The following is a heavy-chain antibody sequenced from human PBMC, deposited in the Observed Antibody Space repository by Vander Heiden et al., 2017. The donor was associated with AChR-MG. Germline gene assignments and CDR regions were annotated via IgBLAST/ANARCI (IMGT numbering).Heavy chain of an antibody. Sequence: QLQLQESGPRLGKPSETLSLTCNGSGGSVNITDYYWGWIRQPHGKGLNWIASMYYSGSTYFQPSLRSRAAVSADASKNQFSLQLRSMTAADTAVYYCARLRAGVVSSPFDSWGQGILVTVSS. V-gene: IGHV4-39*01. CDR1: GGSVNITDYY. J-gene: IGHJ5*01. CDR3: ARLRAGVVSSPFDS. CDR2: MYYSGST. D-gene: IGHD3-22*01.